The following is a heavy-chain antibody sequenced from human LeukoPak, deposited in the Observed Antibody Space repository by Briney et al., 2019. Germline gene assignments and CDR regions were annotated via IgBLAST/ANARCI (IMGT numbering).Heavy chain of an antibody. J-gene: IGHJ5*02. CDR3: ARSRSVVRGESWFDP. CDR2: ISYDGSNK. V-gene: IGHV3-30*01. D-gene: IGHD3-10*01. Sequence: GRSLRLSCAASGFTFSSYAMHWVRQAPGKGLEWVAVISYDGSNKYYADSVKGRFTISRDNSKNTLYLQMNSLRAKDTAVYYCARSRSVVRGESWFDPWGQGTLVTVSS. CDR1: GFTFSSYA.